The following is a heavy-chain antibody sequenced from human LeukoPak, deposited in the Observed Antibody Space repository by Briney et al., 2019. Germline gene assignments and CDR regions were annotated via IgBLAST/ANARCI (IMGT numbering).Heavy chain of an antibody. J-gene: IGHJ4*02. CDR1: GFTFSVSV. D-gene: IGHD3-10*01. CDR2: LSNNGDST. V-gene: IGHV3-64*01. Sequence: PGGSLRLSCAASGFTFSVSVMHWVRQAPGKGLEYVSVLSNNGDSTSYPNSVKGRFTISRDNSKNTLYLQMGSLRGEDMAVYYCARDLSGGGGDYWGRGPLVSVSS. CDR3: ARDLSGGGGDY.